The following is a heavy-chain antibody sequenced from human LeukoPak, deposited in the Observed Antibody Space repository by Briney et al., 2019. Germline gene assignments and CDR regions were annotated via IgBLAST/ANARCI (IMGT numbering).Heavy chain of an antibody. CDR1: GYNFIANY. D-gene: IGHD4-11*01. CDR3: ARDLGNYQLRKNWFDP. CDR2: INPNSGGT. V-gene: IGHV1-2*02. J-gene: IGHJ5*02. Sequence: GASVKVSCKASGYNFIANYMQWVRQAPGQGLEWMGWINPNSGGTNYAQKFQGRVTMTRDTSISTACMELSSLRSDDTAVYYCARDLGNYQLRKNWFDPWGQGTLVTVSS.